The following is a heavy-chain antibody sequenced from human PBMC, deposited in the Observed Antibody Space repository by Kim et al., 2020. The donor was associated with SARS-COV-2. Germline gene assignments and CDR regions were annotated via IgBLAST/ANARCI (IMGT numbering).Heavy chain of an antibody. CDR2: ISSSGSTI. Sequence: GGSLRLSCAASGFTFSDYYMSWIRQAPGKGLEWVSYISSSGSTIYYADSVKGRFTISRDNAKNSLYLQMNSLRAEDTAVYYCARARYTSSLLLLDALDIWGQGTMVTVSS. V-gene: IGHV3-11*04. J-gene: IGHJ3*02. CDR3: ARARYTSSLLLLDALDI. D-gene: IGHD2-2*02. CDR1: GFTFSDYY.